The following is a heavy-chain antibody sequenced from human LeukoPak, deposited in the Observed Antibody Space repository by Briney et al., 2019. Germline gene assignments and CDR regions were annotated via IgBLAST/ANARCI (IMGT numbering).Heavy chain of an antibody. Sequence: ASVKVSCKASGYTFTSYGISWVRQAPGQVLEWMGWISAYNGNTNYAQKLQGRVTMTTDTSTSTAYMELRSLRSDDTAVYYCARLDWLSPSPDFDYWGQGTLVTVSS. D-gene: IGHD3-9*01. CDR2: ISAYNGNT. J-gene: IGHJ4*02. CDR3: ARLDWLSPSPDFDY. V-gene: IGHV1-18*01. CDR1: GYTFTSYG.